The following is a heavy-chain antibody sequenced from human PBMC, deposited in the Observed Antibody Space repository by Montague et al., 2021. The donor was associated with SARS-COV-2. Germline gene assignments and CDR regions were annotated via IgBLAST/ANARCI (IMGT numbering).Heavy chain of an antibody. D-gene: IGHD3-9*01. J-gene: IGHJ4*02. CDR1: GFSLSTRGMR. Sequence: PALVKPTQTLTLTCTFSGFSLSTRGMRSSWIRQPPGNALEWLARIGWXXXKFYSTSLKTRLTISKDTSKHQVVLTMTNMDPVDTATYYCARSYYDILTAYYTPFDYWGQGTLVTVSS. V-gene: IGHV2-70*04. CDR2: IGWXXXK. CDR3: ARSYYDILTAYYTPFDY.